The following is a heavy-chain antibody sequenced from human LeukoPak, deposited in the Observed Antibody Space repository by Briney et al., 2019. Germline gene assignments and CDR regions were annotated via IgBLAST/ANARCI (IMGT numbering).Heavy chain of an antibody. D-gene: IGHD3-10*02. CDR2: ISGSGGST. J-gene: IGHJ5*02. CDR1: GFTFSSYA. Sequence: GGSLKLSCEASGFTFSSYAMSWVRQAPGKGLEWASAISGSGGSTYYADSVKGRFTISRDNSKNTLYLQMNSLRAEDTAVYYCAKVGYYVDNWFDPWGQGTLVTVSS. CDR3: AKVGYYVDNWFDP. V-gene: IGHV3-23*01.